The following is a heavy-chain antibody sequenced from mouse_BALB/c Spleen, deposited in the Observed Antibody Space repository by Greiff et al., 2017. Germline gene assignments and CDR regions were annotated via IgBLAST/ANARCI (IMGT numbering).Heavy chain of an antibody. CDR3: ARGSYYPFYAMDY. D-gene: IGHD2-12*01. Sequence: QVHVKQSGAELVKPGASVKMSCKAFGYTFTTYPIEWMKQNHGKSLEWIGNFHPYNDDTKYNEKFKGKAKLTVEKSSSTVYLELSRLTSDDSAVYYCARGSYYPFYAMDYWGQGTSVTVSS. V-gene: IGHV1-47*01. J-gene: IGHJ4*01. CDR1: GYTFTTYP. CDR2: FHPYNDDT.